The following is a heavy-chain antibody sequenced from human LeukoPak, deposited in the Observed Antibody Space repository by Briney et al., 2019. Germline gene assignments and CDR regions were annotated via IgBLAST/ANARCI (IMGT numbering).Heavy chain of an antibody. D-gene: IGHD3-22*01. CDR3: ATLKYDTSAYYYVKAFDS. CDR1: GYTHTELS. Sequence: ASVKVSCKVSGYTHTELSMHWVRQAPGKGLEWMGRFDPVDGQTIYAQKFQGRVTMTEDTSADTAYMDLSSLRSEDTAVYFCATLKYDTSAYYYVKAFDSWGPGTLVTVSS. V-gene: IGHV1-24*01. J-gene: IGHJ4*02. CDR2: FDPVDGQT.